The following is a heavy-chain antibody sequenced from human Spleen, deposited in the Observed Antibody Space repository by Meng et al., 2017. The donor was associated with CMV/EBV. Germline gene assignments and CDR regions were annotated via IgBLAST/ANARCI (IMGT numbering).Heavy chain of an antibody. Sequence: GESLKISCAASGFTFSSYAMHWVRQAPGKGLEWVAVISYDGSNKYYADSVKGRFTISRDNSKNSLYLQMNSLTTEDAAFYYCAKDFCRGSTSCYKDYWGQGTLVTVSS. V-gene: IGHV3-30-3*01. CDR2: ISYDGSNK. J-gene: IGHJ4*02. CDR3: AKDFCRGSTSCYKDY. D-gene: IGHD2-2*02. CDR1: GFTFSSYA.